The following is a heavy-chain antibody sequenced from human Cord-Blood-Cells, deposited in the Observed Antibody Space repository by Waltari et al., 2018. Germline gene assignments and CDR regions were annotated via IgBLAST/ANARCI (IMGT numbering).Heavy chain of an antibody. V-gene: IGHV1-58*01. Sequence: QMQLVQSVPEVQKPGTSVKVSCKASGSTFTSPALQWVRQARGQRLEWLGWIVVGSGNTNYAQKFQERVTITRDMSTSTAYMELSSLRSEDTAVYYCAAVGSSWYYFDYWGQGTLVTVSS. J-gene: IGHJ4*02. CDR3: AAVGSSWYYFDY. CDR2: IVVGSGNT. D-gene: IGHD6-13*01. CDR1: GSTFTSPA.